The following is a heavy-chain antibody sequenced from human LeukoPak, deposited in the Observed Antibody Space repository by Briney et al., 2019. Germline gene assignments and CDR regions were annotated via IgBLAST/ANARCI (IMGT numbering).Heavy chain of an antibody. CDR3: AKHGEDSTGYYADFFDH. J-gene: IGHJ4*02. D-gene: IGHD3-22*01. CDR2: VFYNGNT. Sequence: ETLSLTCTVSGGSINTKAHYWACIRQTPGKGLEWIGSVFYNGNTYYNPSLKSRVAISVDTSKNQFSLRLSSVTAADTAVYYCAKHGEDSTGYYADFFDHCGQGILITVSS. CDR1: GGSINTKAHY. V-gene: IGHV4-39*01.